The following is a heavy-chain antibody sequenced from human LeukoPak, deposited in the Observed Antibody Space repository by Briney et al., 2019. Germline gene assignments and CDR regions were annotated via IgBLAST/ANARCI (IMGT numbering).Heavy chain of an antibody. Sequence: GGSLRLSCAASGFTSSSYWMSWVRQAPGKGLEWVANRKQDGSEKYYVDSVKGRFTISRDNAKNSLYLQINSLRAEDTAVYYCAREVADGDYYYYYYMDVWGKGTTVTVSS. J-gene: IGHJ6*03. CDR1: GFTSSSYW. CDR2: RKQDGSEK. D-gene: IGHD5-12*01. V-gene: IGHV3-7*01. CDR3: AREVADGDYYYYYYMDV.